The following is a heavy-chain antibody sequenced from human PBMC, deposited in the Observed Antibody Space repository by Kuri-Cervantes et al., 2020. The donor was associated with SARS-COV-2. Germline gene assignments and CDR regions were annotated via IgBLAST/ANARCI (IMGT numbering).Heavy chain of an antibody. Sequence: GESLKISCAASGFTFSNAWMSWVRQAPGKGLEWVGRIKSKTDGGTTDYAAPVKGRFTISRDDSKNTLYLQMNSLKTEDTAVYYCTTPVYDILTGYYPYYYYYGMDVWGQGTTVTVSS. CDR3: TTPVYDILTGYYPYYYYYGMDV. CDR1: GFTFSNAW. J-gene: IGHJ6*02. D-gene: IGHD3-9*01. V-gene: IGHV3-15*01. CDR2: IKSKTDGGTT.